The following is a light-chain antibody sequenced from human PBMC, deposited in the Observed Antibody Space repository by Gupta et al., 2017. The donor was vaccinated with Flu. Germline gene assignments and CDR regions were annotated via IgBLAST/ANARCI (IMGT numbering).Light chain of an antibody. Sequence: SYVLTQPPSVSVAPGLTARITCGGSDIGSKNVHWYQQKPGQAPVLVLYDDDHRPSGIPERFSGSNARNTATLTIRRVEAGDEADYFCQVWDNSNSNNCVFGTGTKVTVL. J-gene: IGLJ1*01. CDR2: DDD. CDR3: QVWDNSNSNNCV. V-gene: IGLV3-21*02. CDR1: DIGSKN.